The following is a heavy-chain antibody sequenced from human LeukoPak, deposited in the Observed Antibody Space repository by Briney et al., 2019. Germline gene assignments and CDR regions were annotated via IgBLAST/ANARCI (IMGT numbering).Heavy chain of an antibody. CDR2: ISSSGSTI. V-gene: IGHV3-48*03. J-gene: IGHJ4*02. CDR3: ARDGSGWYDY. D-gene: IGHD6-19*01. CDR1: GFTFSSYE. Sequence: GGSLRLSCAASGFTFSSYEMNWVRQAPGKGLEWVSYISSSGSTIYYADSVKGRFTISRDNAKNSLYRQMNSLRAEDTGVYYCARDGSGWYDYWGQGILVTVSS.